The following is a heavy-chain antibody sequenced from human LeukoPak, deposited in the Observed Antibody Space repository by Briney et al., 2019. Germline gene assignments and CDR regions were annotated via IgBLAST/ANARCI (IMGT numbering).Heavy chain of an antibody. CDR2: IYYSGST. Sequence: SETLSLTCTVSGGSISSYYWSWIRQPPGKGLEWIGYIYYSGSTNYNPSLKSRVTISVDTSKNQFSLKLSSVIAADTAVYYCAREEIAVAGPHFDCWGQGTLVTVSS. D-gene: IGHD6-19*01. J-gene: IGHJ4*02. V-gene: IGHV4-59*01. CDR3: AREEIAVAGPHFDC. CDR1: GGSISSYY.